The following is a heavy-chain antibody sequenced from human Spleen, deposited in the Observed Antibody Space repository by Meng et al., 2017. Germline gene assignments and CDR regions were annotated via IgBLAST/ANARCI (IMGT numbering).Heavy chain of an antibody. V-gene: IGHV4-61*02. J-gene: IGHJ4*02. CDR2: IYTSGST. D-gene: IGHD1-26*01. Sequence: SETLSLTCTVSGGSISSGSYYWSWIRQPAGKGLEWIGRIYTSGSTNYNPSLESRVTISVDASKNQFSLRLSSVTAADTAVYYCARGEWELLGGIYFDYWGQGTLVTVPQ. CDR1: GGSISSGSYY. CDR3: ARGEWELLGGIYFDY.